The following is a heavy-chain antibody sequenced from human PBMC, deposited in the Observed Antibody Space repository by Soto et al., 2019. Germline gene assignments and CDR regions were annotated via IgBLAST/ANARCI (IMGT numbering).Heavy chain of an antibody. J-gene: IGHJ6*02. V-gene: IGHV4-34*01. Sequence: SLTCTVYGGSFSGYYWSWIRQPPGKGLEWIGEINHSGSTNYNPSLKSRVTISVDTSKNQFSLKLSSVTAADTAVYYCARGRITMVRGVGYGMDVWGQGTTVTVSS. D-gene: IGHD3-10*01. CDR3: ARGRITMVRGVGYGMDV. CDR2: INHSGST. CDR1: GGSFSGYY.